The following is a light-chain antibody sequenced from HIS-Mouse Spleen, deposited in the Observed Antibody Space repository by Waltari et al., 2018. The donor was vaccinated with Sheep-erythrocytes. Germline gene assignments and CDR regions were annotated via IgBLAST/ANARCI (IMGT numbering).Light chain of an antibody. CDR2: AAS. V-gene: IGKV1-12*01. CDR3: QQANRFPLR. CDR1: RGISGW. Sequence: DIQMTPSPSSVSASVGDRVTITCRTSRGISGWLAWYQQKPGKAPKLLIYAASSLQSGVQSRLSGSGSGRDFTLTVSRLQPEEFATYYCQQANRFPLRFGGGTKVGSK. J-gene: IGKJ4*01.